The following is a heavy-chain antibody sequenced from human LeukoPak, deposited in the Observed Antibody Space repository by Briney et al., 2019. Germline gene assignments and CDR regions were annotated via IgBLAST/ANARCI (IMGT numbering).Heavy chain of an antibody. D-gene: IGHD2-2*01. CDR2: INPSGGST. V-gene: IGHV1-46*01. Sequence: EASVKVSCKASGYTFTSYYIHWVRQAPGQGLEWMGIINPSGGSTSYAQKFQGRVTMTRDTSTSTVYMELSSLRSEDTAVYYCARDSYYCSSISCYPDYWGQGTLVTVSS. CDR3: ARDSYYCSSISCYPDY. J-gene: IGHJ4*02. CDR1: GYTFTSYY.